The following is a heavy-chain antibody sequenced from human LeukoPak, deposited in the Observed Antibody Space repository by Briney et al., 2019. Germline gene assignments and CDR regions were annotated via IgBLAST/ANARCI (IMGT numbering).Heavy chain of an antibody. V-gene: IGHV3-33*01. CDR3: ARDNETMDIYYFDY. J-gene: IGHJ4*02. D-gene: IGHD4/OR15-4a*01. CDR1: GFTFSIYV. CDR2: IWYDGSNK. Sequence: GGSLRLSCAASGFTFSIYVMHWVRQAPGKGLEWVAVIWYDGSNKYYADSVKGRFTISRDNSKNTLYLQMNSLRSDDTAVYYCARDNETMDIYYFDYWGQGTLVTVSS.